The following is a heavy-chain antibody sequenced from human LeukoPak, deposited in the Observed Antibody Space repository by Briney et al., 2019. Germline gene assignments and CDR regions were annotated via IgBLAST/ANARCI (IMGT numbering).Heavy chain of an antibody. CDR3: ARARGRSGTNY. J-gene: IGHJ4*02. D-gene: IGHD3-10*01. V-gene: IGHV4-39*07. CDR2: INHSGST. CDR1: GGSISSSSYY. Sequence: SETLSLTCTVSGGSISSSSYYWGWIRQPPGKGLEWIGEINHSGSTNYNPSLKSRVTISVDTSKNQFSLKLSSVTAADTAVYYCARARGRSGTNYWGQGTLVTVSS.